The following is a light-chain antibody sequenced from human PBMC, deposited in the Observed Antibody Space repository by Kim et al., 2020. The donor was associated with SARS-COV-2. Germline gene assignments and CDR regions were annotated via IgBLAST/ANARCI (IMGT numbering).Light chain of an antibody. CDR2: GAS. CDR3: QQYNIWPRS. V-gene: IGKV3-15*01. CDR1: QSVSSN. Sequence: SVCPGESSTLSCRASQSVSSNLAWYQQKPGQAPRLLIYGASTRATGIPARFSGSGSGTEFTLAISSLQSEDFAVYYCQQYNIWPRSFGQGTKLEI. J-gene: IGKJ2*03.